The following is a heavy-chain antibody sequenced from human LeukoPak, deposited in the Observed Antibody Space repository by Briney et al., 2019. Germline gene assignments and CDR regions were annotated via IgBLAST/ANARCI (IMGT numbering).Heavy chain of an antibody. D-gene: IGHD6-13*01. V-gene: IGHV3-66*01. Sequence: GGPLRLSCAASGFTVSSNYMSWVRQAPGKGLEWVSVIYSGGSTYYADSVKGRFTISRDNSKNTLYLQMSSLRAEDTAVYYCAGAAAGLLLFDYWGQGTLVTVSS. CDR1: GFTVSSNY. CDR2: IYSGGST. CDR3: AGAAAGLLLFDY. J-gene: IGHJ4*02.